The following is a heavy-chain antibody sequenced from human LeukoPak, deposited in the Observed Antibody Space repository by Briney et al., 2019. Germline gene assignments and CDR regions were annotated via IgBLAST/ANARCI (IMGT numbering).Heavy chain of an antibody. CDR2: IYYSGST. J-gene: IGHJ3*02. V-gene: IGHV4-59*01. CDR3: ARDRYAFDI. Sequence: SETLSLTCTVSGGSISSYYWSWIRQPPGKGLEWIGYIYYSGSTNYNPSLKSRVTISVDTSKNQFSLKLSSVTAADTAVYYCARDRYAFDIWGQGTMVTVSS. CDR1: GGSISSYY.